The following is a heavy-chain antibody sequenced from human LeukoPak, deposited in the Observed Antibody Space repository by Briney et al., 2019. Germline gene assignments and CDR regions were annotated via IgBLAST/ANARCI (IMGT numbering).Heavy chain of an antibody. CDR1: GGSISSSNW. CDR2: IYHSGST. CDR3: AKTVAVAGFPNWFDP. D-gene: IGHD6-19*01. Sequence: SETLSLTCAVSGGSISSSNWWSWVRQPPGKGPEWIGEIYHSGSTNYNPSLKSRVTISVDKSKNQFSLKLSSVTAADTAVYYCAKTVAVAGFPNWFDPWGQGTLVTVSS. V-gene: IGHV4-4*02. J-gene: IGHJ5*02.